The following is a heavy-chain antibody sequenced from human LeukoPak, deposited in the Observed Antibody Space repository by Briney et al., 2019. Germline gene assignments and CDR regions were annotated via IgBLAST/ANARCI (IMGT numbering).Heavy chain of an antibody. V-gene: IGHV4-38-2*02. CDR2: IYHSGST. CDR3: ARDRSGYAN. CDR1: GYSISSGYY. Sequence: SETLSLTCAVSGYSISSGYYWGWSRPPPGKGGEGIGIIYHSGSTYYKQSVKRRVTISLDTSKNQSSLKLSSVTAADTAVYYCARDRSGYANWGQGTLVTVSS. J-gene: IGHJ4*02. D-gene: IGHD5-12*01.